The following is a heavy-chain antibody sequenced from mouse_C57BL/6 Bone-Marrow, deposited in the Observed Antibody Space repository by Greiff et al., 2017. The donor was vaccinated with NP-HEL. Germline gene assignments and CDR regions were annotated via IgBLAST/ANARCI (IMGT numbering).Heavy chain of an antibody. D-gene: IGHD1-1*01. CDR3: TTPYGSSYNY. CDR2: IDPENGDT. Sequence: EVQVVESGAELVRPGASVKLSCTASGFNIKDDYMHWVKQRPEQGLEWIGWIDPENGDTEYASKFQGKATITADTSSNTAYLQLSSLTSEDTAVYYCTTPYGSSYNYWGQGTTLTVSS. J-gene: IGHJ2*01. V-gene: IGHV14-4*01. CDR1: GFNIKDDY.